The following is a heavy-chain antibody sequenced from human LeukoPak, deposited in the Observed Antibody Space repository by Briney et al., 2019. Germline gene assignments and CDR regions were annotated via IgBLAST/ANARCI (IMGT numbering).Heavy chain of an antibody. D-gene: IGHD6-19*01. CDR2: IYPGDSDT. J-gene: IGHJ4*02. V-gene: IGHV5-51*01. Sequence: GESLKISCKGSGYSFTSYWIGWVRQMPGKGLESMGIIYPGDSDTRYSPSFQGQVTISADKSISTAYLQWSSLKASDTAMYYCARLKQQEQWLPWLDYWGQGTLVTVSS. CDR3: ARLKQQEQWLPWLDY. CDR1: GYSFTSYW.